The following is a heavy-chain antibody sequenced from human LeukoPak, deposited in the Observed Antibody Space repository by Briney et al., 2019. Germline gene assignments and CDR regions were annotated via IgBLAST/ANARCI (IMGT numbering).Heavy chain of an antibody. Sequence: ASVKVSCKASGYTFTSYGVSWVRQAPGQGLEWMGWINPNSGGTNYAQKFQGWVTMTRDTSISTAYMELSRLRSDDTAVYYCARESSGWTLYFDYWGQGTLVTVSS. CDR2: INPNSGGT. J-gene: IGHJ4*02. V-gene: IGHV1-2*04. CDR1: GYTFTSYG. D-gene: IGHD6-19*01. CDR3: ARESSGWTLYFDY.